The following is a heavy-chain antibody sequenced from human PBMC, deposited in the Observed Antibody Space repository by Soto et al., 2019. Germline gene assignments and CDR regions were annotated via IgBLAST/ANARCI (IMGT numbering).Heavy chain of an antibody. V-gene: IGHV3-15*01. CDR3: SSEYMVRGVILNYYYGMDV. Sequence: GGSLRLSCAASGFTFSNAWMSWVRQAPGKGLEWAGRIKSKTDGGTTDYAAPVKGRFTISRDDSKNTLYLQMNSLKTEDTAVYYCSSEYMVRGVILNYYYGMDVWGQGTTVTVSS. J-gene: IGHJ6*02. CDR2: IKSKTDGGTT. CDR1: GFTFSNAW. D-gene: IGHD3-10*01.